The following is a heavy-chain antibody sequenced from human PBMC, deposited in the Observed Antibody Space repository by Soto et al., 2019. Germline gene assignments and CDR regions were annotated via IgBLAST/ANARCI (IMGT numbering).Heavy chain of an antibody. Sequence: QITLKESGPTRVRPTQTLALTCTFSGFSLTTSGVGVGWIRKTPGKALEWLAVIYWDDDKRYSPSLKSRLTITHDTSKNQLVLTIAAMDPVDTATYFCAHRPYMYGNWDHGYFHYWGQGTLVTVSS. J-gene: IGHJ4*02. V-gene: IGHV2-5*02. CDR2: IYWDDDK. D-gene: IGHD7-27*01. CDR1: GFSLTTSGVG. CDR3: AHRPYMYGNWDHGYFHY.